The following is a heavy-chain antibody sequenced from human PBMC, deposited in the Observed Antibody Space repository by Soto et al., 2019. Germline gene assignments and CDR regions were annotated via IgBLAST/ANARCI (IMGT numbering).Heavy chain of an antibody. CDR3: AREGLHLARYGGDVDS. J-gene: IGHJ4*02. CDR2: IYYSGNT. V-gene: IGHV4-61*01. D-gene: IGHD3-16*01. Sequence: QVQLQESGPGLVKPSETLSLTCTVSGGSVRSGNYYWSWIRQPPGKGLEWIGHIYYSGNTNYNASLKSRVTISVDTSKNQFSLKVSSVTAADTAVYYCAREGLHLARYGGDVDSWGQGTLVTVSS. CDR1: GGSVRSGNYY.